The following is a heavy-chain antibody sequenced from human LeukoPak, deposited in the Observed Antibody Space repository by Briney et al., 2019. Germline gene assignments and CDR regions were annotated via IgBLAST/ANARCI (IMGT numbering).Heavy chain of an antibody. CDR1: GFTFSSYA. V-gene: IGHV3-23*01. Sequence: GGSLRLSCAASGFTFSSYAMTWVRQAPGKGLEWVSGISGTGDGTYYADSVKGRFTISRDNSKNTLFLQMNSLRAEDTALYYCARDSVGATHFDYWGQGTLVTVSS. D-gene: IGHD1-26*01. CDR3: ARDSVGATHFDY. CDR2: ISGTGDGT. J-gene: IGHJ4*02.